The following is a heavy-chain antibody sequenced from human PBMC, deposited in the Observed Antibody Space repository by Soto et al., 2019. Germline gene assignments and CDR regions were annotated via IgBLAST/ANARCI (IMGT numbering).Heavy chain of an antibody. Sequence: ASVKVSCKASGYTFTSYDINWVRQATGQGLEWMGWMNPNSGNTGYAQKFQGRVTMTRNTSISTAYMELSSLRSEDTAVYYCARGSSSSWYVFSPYYFDYWGQGTLVTSPQ. D-gene: IGHD6-13*01. J-gene: IGHJ4*02. CDR3: ARGSSSSWYVFSPYYFDY. V-gene: IGHV1-8*01. CDR2: MNPNSGNT. CDR1: GYTFTSYD.